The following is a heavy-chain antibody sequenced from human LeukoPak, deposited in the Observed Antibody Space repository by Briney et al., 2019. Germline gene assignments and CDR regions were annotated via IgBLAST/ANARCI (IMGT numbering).Heavy chain of an antibody. CDR1: GGSFSGYY. J-gene: IGHJ4*02. CDR2: INHSGST. CDR3: ARGYLGGN. Sequence: PSETLSLTRAVYGGSFSGYYWSWIRQPPGKGLEWIGEINHSGSTNYNPSLKSRVTISVDTSKNQFSLKLSSVTAADTAVYYCARGYLGGNWGQGTLVTVSS. V-gene: IGHV4-34*01. D-gene: IGHD3-16*01.